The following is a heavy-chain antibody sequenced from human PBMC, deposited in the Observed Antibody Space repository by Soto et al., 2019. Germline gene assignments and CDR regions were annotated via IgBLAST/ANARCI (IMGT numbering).Heavy chain of an antibody. CDR2: SDYIGNT. CDR1: DGSIGSDY. D-gene: IGHD3-10*02. CDR3: ARMFDNYVNGNWFDP. V-gene: IGHV4-59*01. J-gene: IGHJ5*02. Sequence: QVQLQESGPGLVKPSETLSLTCTVSDGSIGSDYWSWIRQRPGQGLEWLGNSDYIGNTNCNPSLKSRVAMSIDTSKNRFSLKLASVTTAVTAVYYCARMFDNYVNGNWFDPWGQGTLVTVSS.